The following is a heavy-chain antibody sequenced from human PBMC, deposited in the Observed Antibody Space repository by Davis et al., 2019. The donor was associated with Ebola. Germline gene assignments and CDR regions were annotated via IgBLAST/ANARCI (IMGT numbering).Heavy chain of an antibody. CDR1: GFTFSSYS. CDR2: ISSSSSTI. Sequence: PGGSLRLSCAASGFTFSSYSMNWVRQAPGKGLEWVSYISSSSSTIYYADSVKGRFTISRDNAKNSLYLQMNSLRDEDTAMYYCARDRPLDFFFGDYYGMDVWGQGTTVTVSS. V-gene: IGHV3-48*02. D-gene: IGHD3-16*01. CDR3: ARDRPLDFFFGDYYGMDV. J-gene: IGHJ6*02.